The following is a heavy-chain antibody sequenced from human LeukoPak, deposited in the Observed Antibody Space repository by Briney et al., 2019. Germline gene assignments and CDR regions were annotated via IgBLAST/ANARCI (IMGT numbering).Heavy chain of an antibody. CDR1: GYIFTNYY. Sequence: ASVKVSCKASGYIFTNYYMHWVRQAPGQGLEWMGWINPNSGGTNYAQKFQGRVTMTRDTSISTAYMELSRLRSDDTAVYYCARDRRTRRDTAMVRGWFGPWGQGTLVTVSS. V-gene: IGHV1-2*02. CDR3: ARDRRTRRDTAMVRGWFGP. J-gene: IGHJ5*02. CDR2: INPNSGGT. D-gene: IGHD5-18*01.